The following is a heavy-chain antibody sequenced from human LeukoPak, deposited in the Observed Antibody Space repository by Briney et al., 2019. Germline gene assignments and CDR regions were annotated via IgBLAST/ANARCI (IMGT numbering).Heavy chain of an antibody. CDR1: GFTFRSYW. CDR3: ARYSSSSGGASYYLDY. Sequence: GGSLRLSCAVSGFTFRSYWMHWVRQAPGKGLVWVSRISGDGSMTNYADSVKGRFTISRDNAKNTVYLQMNSLRAEDTAVYHCARYSSSSGGASYYLDYWGQGTLVTVSS. V-gene: IGHV3-74*01. J-gene: IGHJ4*02. CDR2: ISGDGSMT. D-gene: IGHD6-6*01.